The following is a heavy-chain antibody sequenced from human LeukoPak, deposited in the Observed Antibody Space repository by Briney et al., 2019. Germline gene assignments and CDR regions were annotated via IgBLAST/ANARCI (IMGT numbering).Heavy chain of an antibody. Sequence: GASVKVSCKASGYTFTGYYMHWVRQAPGQGLEWMGWINPSGGSTSYAQKFQGRVTMTRDTSTSTVYMELSSLRSEDTAMYYCARDFGQQLVLDDYWGQGTLVTVSS. D-gene: IGHD6-13*01. V-gene: IGHV1-46*01. CDR2: INPSGGST. CDR3: ARDFGQQLVLDDY. J-gene: IGHJ4*02. CDR1: GYTFTGYY.